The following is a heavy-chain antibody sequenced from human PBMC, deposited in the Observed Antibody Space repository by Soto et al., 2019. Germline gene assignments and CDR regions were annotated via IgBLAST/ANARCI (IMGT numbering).Heavy chain of an antibody. CDR3: PRPEGPSSYAYHFDT. Sequence: SETLSLTCAVSGDSVTSVNYFWTWIRQPPGGGLEWIGYISNSGISKYNPSLKSRVAMSQDTSKNQFSLNLHSVTAADTAVYFCPRPEGPSSYAYHFDTWGQGALVTVSS. CDR1: GDSVTSVNYF. CDR2: ISNSGIS. V-gene: IGHV4-61*01. J-gene: IGHJ4*02. D-gene: IGHD3-16*01.